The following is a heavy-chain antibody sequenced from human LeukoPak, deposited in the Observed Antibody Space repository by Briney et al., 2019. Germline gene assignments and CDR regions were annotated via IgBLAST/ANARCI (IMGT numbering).Heavy chain of an antibody. J-gene: IGHJ4*02. D-gene: IGHD1-26*01. CDR2: IFYSGSI. CDR1: GGSISTYNW. Sequence: SETLSLTCAVSGGSISTYNWWSWVRQPPGKGLEWIGEIFYSGSINYNPSLKSRVTISVDTSKNQFSLKLSSVTAADTAVYYCASGSYLPYYFDYWGQGTLVTVSS. CDR3: ASGSYLPYYFDY. V-gene: IGHV4-4*02.